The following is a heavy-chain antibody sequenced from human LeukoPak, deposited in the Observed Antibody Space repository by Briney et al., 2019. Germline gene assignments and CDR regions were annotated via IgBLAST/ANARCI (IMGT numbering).Heavy chain of an antibody. D-gene: IGHD3-10*01. V-gene: IGHV3-30*18. CDR3: AKEGTPQVSTWYDL. CDR1: GFTFSSYG. CDR2: ISYDGSSK. J-gene: IGHJ5*02. Sequence: GRSLRLSCAASGFTFSSYGMHWVRQAPGKGLEGVALISYDGSSKYYADSVKGRFTISRDNSKNTLYLQMNSLRTEDTAVYYCAKEGTPQVSTWYDLWGQGTQVIVSS.